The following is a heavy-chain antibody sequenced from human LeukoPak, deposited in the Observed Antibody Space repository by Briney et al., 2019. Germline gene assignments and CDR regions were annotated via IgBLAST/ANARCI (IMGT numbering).Heavy chain of an antibody. D-gene: IGHD6-19*01. J-gene: IGHJ4*02. CDR1: GGSISSSTYY. Sequence: PSETLSLTCTVSGGSISSSTYYWGWIRQPPGKGLEWIGSIYYSGSTYYNASLKSRSTISVDTSKNQFSLKLNSVTAADTAVYFCARQVVAVAGTGYFDYWGQGTLVTVSS. V-gene: IGHV4-39*01. CDR3: ARQVVAVAGTGYFDY. CDR2: IYYSGST.